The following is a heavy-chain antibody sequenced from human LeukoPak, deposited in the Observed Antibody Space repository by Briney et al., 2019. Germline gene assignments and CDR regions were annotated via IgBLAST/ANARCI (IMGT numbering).Heavy chain of an antibody. J-gene: IGHJ4*02. CDR3: ARAEGLYNTMIVVVLDY. CDR2: ISYDGSNK. CDR1: GFTFSSYG. V-gene: IGHV3-30*19. Sequence: PGGSLRLSCAASGFTFSSYGMHWVCQAPGKGLGWVAVISYDGSNKYYADSVKGRFTISRDNSKNTLYLQMNSLRAEDTAVYYCARAEGLYNTMIVVVLDYWGQGTLVTVSS. D-gene: IGHD3-22*01.